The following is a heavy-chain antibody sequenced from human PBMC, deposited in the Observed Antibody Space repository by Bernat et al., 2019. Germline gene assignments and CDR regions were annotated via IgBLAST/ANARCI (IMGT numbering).Heavy chain of an antibody. J-gene: IGHJ4*02. V-gene: IGHV3-23*01. CDR1: GFTFSSHG. CDR2: ISGSGDTT. Sequence: EVQLLESGGGLVQPGGSLRLSCAASGFTFSSHGMTWVRQAPGKGLEWVSAISGSGDTTNYADSVKGRFTISRDNSKNTLYLQMNSLRAEDTAMYYCAKGTGYSSGTHIDYWGQGTLVTVSS. CDR3: AKGTGYSSGTHIDY. D-gene: IGHD6-25*01.